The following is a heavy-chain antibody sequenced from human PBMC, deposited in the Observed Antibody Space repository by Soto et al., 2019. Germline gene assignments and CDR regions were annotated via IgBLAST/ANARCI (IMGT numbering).Heavy chain of an antibody. Sequence: SETLSLTCTVSGGSISSYYWSWIRQPPGKGLEWIGYIYYSGSTNYNPSLKSRVTISVDTSKNQFSLKLSSVTAADTAVYYCARDGPYGDYALDYWGQGTLVTVSS. J-gene: IGHJ4*02. CDR3: ARDGPYGDYALDY. V-gene: IGHV4-59*01. CDR2: IYYSGST. CDR1: GGSISSYY. D-gene: IGHD4-17*01.